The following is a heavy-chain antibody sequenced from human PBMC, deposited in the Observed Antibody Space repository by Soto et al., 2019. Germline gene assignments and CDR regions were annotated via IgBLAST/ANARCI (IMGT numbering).Heavy chain of an antibody. J-gene: IGHJ4*02. CDR3: ARVELEYCSSTSCPLFES. CDR2: IYYSGST. V-gene: IGHV4-59*01. D-gene: IGHD2-2*01. CDR1: GGSISSYY. Sequence: PSETLSLTCTVSGGSISSYYWSWIRQPPGKGLEWIGYIYYSGSTNYNPSLKSRVTISVDTSKNQFSLKLSSVTAADTAVYYCARVELEYCSSTSCPLFESWGQGTLVTVSS.